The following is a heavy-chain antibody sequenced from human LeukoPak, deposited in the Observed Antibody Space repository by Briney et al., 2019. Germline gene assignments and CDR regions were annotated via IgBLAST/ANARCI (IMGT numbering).Heavy chain of an antibody. CDR1: GDSITSYY. Sequence: SETLSLTCTVSGDSITSYYWTWIRQPPGKGLEWIGYMYHSETTSNNPSLKSRVTISVDTSKNQFSLKVRSVTAADTAVYYCARGLGWGATIFDYWGQGALVTVSS. V-gene: IGHV4-59*01. J-gene: IGHJ4*02. CDR2: MYHSETT. CDR3: ARGLGWGATIFDY. D-gene: IGHD1-26*01.